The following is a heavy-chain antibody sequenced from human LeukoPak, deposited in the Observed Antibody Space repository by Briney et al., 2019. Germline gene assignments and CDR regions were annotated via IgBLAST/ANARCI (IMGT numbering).Heavy chain of an antibody. V-gene: IGHV3-30-3*01. CDR1: GFTFSTYA. Sequence: GGSLRLSCAASGFTFSTYAMHWVRQAPGKGLEWVAVKSYDGSNKYYADSVKGRFTISRDNSKNTLYLQMNSLRAEDTAVYYCARDWDGYNWYWYFDLWGRGTLVTVSS. CDR2: KSYDGSNK. J-gene: IGHJ2*01. CDR3: ARDWDGYNWYWYFDL. D-gene: IGHD5-24*01.